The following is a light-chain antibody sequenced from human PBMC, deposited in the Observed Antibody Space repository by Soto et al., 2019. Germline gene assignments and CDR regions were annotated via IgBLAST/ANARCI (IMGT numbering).Light chain of an antibody. CDR2: WAS. CDR3: QQYHTTPYA. Sequence: DIVMTQSPDSLAVSLGERATINCRSSQSVWSGFDNLNHLVWFQQKPGQPPQMLIYWASTRKSGVPDRFSGSGSGTDFTLTISSLQAEDVAVYFCQQYHTTPYAFGQGTKLEIK. V-gene: IGKV4-1*01. J-gene: IGKJ2*01. CDR1: QSVWSGFDNLNH.